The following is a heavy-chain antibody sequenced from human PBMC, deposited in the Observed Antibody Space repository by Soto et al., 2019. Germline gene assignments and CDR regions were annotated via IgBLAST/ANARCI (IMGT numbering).Heavy chain of an antibody. CDR2: IHYSGTI. Sequence: LSLTCSVSGGSVSSGFYYWGWIRQPPGKGLEWIGSIHYSGTIYYNPSLKSRVTISLDMSKNQFSLKMNSVTAADTAVYYCARHIATSTFDYCGQGSLVTVSS. CDR1: GGSVSSGFYY. J-gene: IGHJ4*02. V-gene: IGHV4-39*01. D-gene: IGHD6-13*01. CDR3: ARHIATSTFDY.